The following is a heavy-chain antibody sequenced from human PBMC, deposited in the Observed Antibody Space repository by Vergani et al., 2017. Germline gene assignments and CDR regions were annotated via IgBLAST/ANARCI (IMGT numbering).Heavy chain of an antibody. D-gene: IGHD2-2*01. CDR2: ISSSSSYI. Sequence: EVQLVESGGGLVKPGGSLRLSCAASVFTFSSYSMNCVRQAPGKGLEWVSSISSSSSYIYYADSVKGRFTISRDNAKNSLYLQMNSLRAEDTAVYYCARAGGLVVPAAMPGDYYDGMDVWGQGTTVTVSS. J-gene: IGHJ6*02. CDR1: VFTFSSYS. CDR3: ARAGGLVVPAAMPGDYYDGMDV. V-gene: IGHV3-21*03.